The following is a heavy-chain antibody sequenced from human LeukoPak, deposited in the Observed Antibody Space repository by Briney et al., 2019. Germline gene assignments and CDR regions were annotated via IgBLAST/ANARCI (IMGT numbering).Heavy chain of an antibody. CDR1: GGSISSYY. CDR3: ARGATVTPSYYYYYGMDV. J-gene: IGHJ6*02. V-gene: IGHV4-4*07. CDR2: IYTSGST. Sequence: PSETLSLACTVSGGSISSYYWSWIRQPAGKGLEWIGRIYTSGSTNYNPSLKSRVTMSVDTSKNQFSLKLSSVTAADTAVYYCARGATVTPSYYYYYGMDVWGQGTTATVSS. D-gene: IGHD4-17*01.